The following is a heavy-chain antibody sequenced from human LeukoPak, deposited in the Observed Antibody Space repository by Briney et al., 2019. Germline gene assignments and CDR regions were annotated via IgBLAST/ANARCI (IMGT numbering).Heavy chain of an antibody. CDR1: GGTFSSYA. D-gene: IGHD2-2*01. CDR3: ARAGSRSSTSCCY. V-gene: IGHV1-69*13. CDR2: IIPIFGTA. J-gene: IGHJ4*02. Sequence: SVKVSCKASGGTFSSYAISWVRQAPGQGLEWMGGIIPIFGTANYAQKLQGRVTITADESTSTAYMELSSLRSEDTAVYYCARAGSRSSTSCCYWGQGPLVTVSS.